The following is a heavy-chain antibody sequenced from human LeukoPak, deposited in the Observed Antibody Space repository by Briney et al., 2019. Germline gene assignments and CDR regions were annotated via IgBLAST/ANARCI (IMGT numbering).Heavy chain of an antibody. CDR1: GYTFTSYG. CDR2: ISAYNGNT. D-gene: IGHD3-9*01. CDR3: ARGDLRFFDWLNAFDY. Sequence: ASVKVSCKASGYTFTSYGISWVRQAPGQGLEWMGWISAYNGNTNYAQKLQGRVTMTTDTSTSTAYMELTSLRSDDTAVYYCARGDLRFFDWLNAFDYWGQGTLVTVSS. V-gene: IGHV1-18*01. J-gene: IGHJ4*02.